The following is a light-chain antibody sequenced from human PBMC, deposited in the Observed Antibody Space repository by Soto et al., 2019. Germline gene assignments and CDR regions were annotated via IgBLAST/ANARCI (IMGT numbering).Light chain of an antibody. V-gene: IGLV2-8*01. Sequence: QSALTQPPSASGSPGQSVTISCTGTSSDVGGYNFVSWYQQYPGKVPKLMVYAVNKRPSGVPDSFSGYKSGNTASLTVSGLQADDEADYYCPSYAGGNHVFGTGTKLTVL. CDR1: SSDVGGYNF. CDR2: AVN. CDR3: PSYAGGNHV. J-gene: IGLJ1*01.